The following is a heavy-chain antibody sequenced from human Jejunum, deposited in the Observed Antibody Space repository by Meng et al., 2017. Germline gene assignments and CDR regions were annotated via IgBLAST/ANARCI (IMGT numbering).Heavy chain of an antibody. D-gene: IGHD1-26*01. CDR3: ARTPLYSGSYYFDP. Sequence: SETLSLTCTVSGDSVSSDSYYWSWIRQPPGKGLEWIGYVYYSGHTDCNPSLKSRLSISIDTSKNHFSLKLSSVTAADTAVYYCARTPLYSGSYYFDPWGQGALVTVSS. CDR1: GDSVSSDSYY. J-gene: IGHJ4*02. V-gene: IGHV4-61*03. CDR2: VYYSGHT.